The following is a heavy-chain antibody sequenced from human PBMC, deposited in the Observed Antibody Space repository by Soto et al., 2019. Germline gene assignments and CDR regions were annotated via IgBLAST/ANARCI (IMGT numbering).Heavy chain of an antibody. CDR1: GYSFTSYW. V-gene: IGHV5-51*01. D-gene: IGHD4-4*01. CDR3: ARLGNPNYYYYYGMDV. J-gene: IGHJ6*02. Sequence: PGESLKISCKGSGYSFTSYWIGWVRQMPGKGLEWMGIIYPGDSDTRYSPSSQGQVTISADKSISTAYLQWSSLKASDTAMYYCARLGNPNYYYYYGMDVWGQGTTVTVSS. CDR2: IYPGDSDT.